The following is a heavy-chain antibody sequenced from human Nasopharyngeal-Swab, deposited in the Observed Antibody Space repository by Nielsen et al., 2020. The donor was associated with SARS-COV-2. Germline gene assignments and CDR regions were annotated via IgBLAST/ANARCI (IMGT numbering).Heavy chain of an antibody. CDR1: GASISSDY. V-gene: IGHV4-59*12. D-gene: IGHD4-17*01. CDR3: TRGSLRTAPDC. Sequence: SETLSLTCAVSGASISSDYWGWIRQPPGKGLEWIGCVSYSGRTDYNPSLKSRVTISIDTSKKHFSLVLSSLTAADTALYYCTRGSLRTAPDCWSQGTLVTVSS. J-gene: IGHJ4*02. CDR2: VSYSGRT.